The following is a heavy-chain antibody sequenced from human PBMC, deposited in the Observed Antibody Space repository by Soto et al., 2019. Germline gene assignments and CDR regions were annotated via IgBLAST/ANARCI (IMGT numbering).Heavy chain of an antibody. J-gene: IGHJ4*02. Sequence: PGGSLRLSCAASGFTFSSYGMHWVRQAPGKGLEWVAVISYDGSNKYYADSVKGRFTISRDNSKNTLYLQMNSLRAEDTAVYYCAKSRRWLPYPADYWGQGTLVTVSS. CDR2: ISYDGSNK. D-gene: IGHD5-12*01. CDR1: GFTFSSYG. CDR3: AKSRRWLPYPADY. V-gene: IGHV3-30*18.